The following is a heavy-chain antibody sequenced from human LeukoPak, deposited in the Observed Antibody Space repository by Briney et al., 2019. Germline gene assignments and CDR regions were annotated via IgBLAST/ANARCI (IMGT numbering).Heavy chain of an antibody. CDR2: IYPDDSDT. D-gene: IGHD3-16*01. CDR1: GYSFTNYW. J-gene: IGHJ3*02. V-gene: IGHV5-51*01. Sequence: GESLKISFQASGYSFTNYWIAWVRQMPGKGLEWMGIIYPDDSDTRYSPSFQGQVTISADKSISTAYLQWSSLKASDTAMYYCARIWLRAFDIWGQGTMVTVSS. CDR3: ARIWLRAFDI.